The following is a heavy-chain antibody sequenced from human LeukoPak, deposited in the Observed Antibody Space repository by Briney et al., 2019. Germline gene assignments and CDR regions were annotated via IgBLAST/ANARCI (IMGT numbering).Heavy chain of an antibody. J-gene: IGHJ1*01. CDR1: GFTFSDYY. CDR3: ARDPTADLAEYFQH. D-gene: IGHD4-17*01. V-gene: IGHV3-11*01. Sequence: GGALRLSCAASGFTFSDYYMSSVRQAPGKGLEWVSYISRSGSTIYYADSVKGRFTISRDKAKNSLYLQMNSLRAEDTAVYYCARDPTADLAEYFQHWGQGTLVTVSS. CDR2: ISRSGSTI.